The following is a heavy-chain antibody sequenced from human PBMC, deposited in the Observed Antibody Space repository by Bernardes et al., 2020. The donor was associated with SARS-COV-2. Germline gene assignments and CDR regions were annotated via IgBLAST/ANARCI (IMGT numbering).Heavy chain of an antibody. CDR2: TYYNGNT. CDR3: ASGTDTGAAGPEGWFDP. V-gene: IGHV4-39*01. Sequence: PQPLSLTCTVSGASIGTSSYYCAGDHHPPGQGLEWICSTYYNGNTYHNPSLKSRVTVSGGTSANRFSLKMTSVTAADTGVYFCASGTDTGAAGPEGWFDPWGQGTLVTVSS. D-gene: IGHD6-13*01. CDR1: GASIGTSSYY. J-gene: IGHJ5*02.